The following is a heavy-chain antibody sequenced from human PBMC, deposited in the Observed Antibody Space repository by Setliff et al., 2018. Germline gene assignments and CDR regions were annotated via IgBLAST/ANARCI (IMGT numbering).Heavy chain of an antibody. V-gene: IGHV4-39*07. CDR3: ARSFSRREKFLLDY. CDR2: IIHSGST. J-gene: IGHJ4*02. Sequence: PSETLSLTCTVSGGSISSSSYYWSWIRQPPGKRLEWIGEIIHSGSTNYNPSLKSRVTISMDTSKNQFSLKVSSVTAADTAVYYCARSFSRREKFLLDYWGQGALVTVSS. CDR1: GGSISSSSYY.